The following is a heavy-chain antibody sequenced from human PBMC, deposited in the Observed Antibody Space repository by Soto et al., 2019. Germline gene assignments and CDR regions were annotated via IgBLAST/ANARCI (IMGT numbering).Heavy chain of an antibody. D-gene: IGHD1-26*01. J-gene: IGHJ4*02. Sequence: SVKVSCKASGGTFSSYAISWVRQAPGQGLEWMGGIIPIFGTANYAQKFQGRVTITADESTSTAYMELSSLRSEDTAVYYCASLFSGKGATTVDYWGQGTLVTVSS. CDR1: GGTFSSYA. CDR2: IIPIFGTA. CDR3: ASLFSGKGATTVDY. V-gene: IGHV1-69*13.